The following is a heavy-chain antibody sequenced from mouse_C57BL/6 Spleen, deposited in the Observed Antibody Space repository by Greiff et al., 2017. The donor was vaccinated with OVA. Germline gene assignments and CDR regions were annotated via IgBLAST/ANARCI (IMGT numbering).Heavy chain of an antibody. CDR3: ARSYYGSSLYFDY. Sequence: VQLQQSGPELVKPGASVKISCKASGYAFSSSWMNWVKQRPGTGLEWIGRIYPGDGDTNYNGKFKGKATLTADKSSSTAYMQLSSLTSEDSAVYFCARSYYGSSLYFDYWGQGTTLTVSS. V-gene: IGHV1-82*01. CDR2: IYPGDGDT. J-gene: IGHJ2*01. CDR1: GYAFSSSW. D-gene: IGHD1-1*01.